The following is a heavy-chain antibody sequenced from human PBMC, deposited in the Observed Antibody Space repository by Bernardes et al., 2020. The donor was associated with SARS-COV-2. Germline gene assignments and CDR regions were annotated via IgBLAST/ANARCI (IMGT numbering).Heavy chain of an antibody. V-gene: IGHV6-1*01. CDR2: TYYRSKWYN. Sequence: SQTLSLTCAISGDSVSSNSAAWNWIRQSPSRGLEWLGRTYYRSKWYNDYAVSVKSRITINPDTSKNQFSLQLNSVTPEDTAVYYCARVLWFVADYYYYYGMDVWGQGTTVTVSS. CDR3: ARVLWFVADYYYYYGMDV. CDR1: GDSVSSNSAA. J-gene: IGHJ6*02. D-gene: IGHD3-10*01.